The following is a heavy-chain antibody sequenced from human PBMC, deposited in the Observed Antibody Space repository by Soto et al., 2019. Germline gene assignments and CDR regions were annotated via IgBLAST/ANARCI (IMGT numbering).Heavy chain of an antibody. V-gene: IGHV1-58*02. CDR3: AAESSQHYYYYMDV. J-gene: IGHJ6*03. Sequence: GASVKVSCKASGFTFTSSAMQWVRQARGQRLEWIGWIVVGSGNTNYAQKFQERVTTTRDMSTSTAYMELSSLRSEDTAVYYCAAESSQHYYYYMDVWGKGTTVTVSS. D-gene: IGHD6-13*01. CDR2: IVVGSGNT. CDR1: GFTFTSSA.